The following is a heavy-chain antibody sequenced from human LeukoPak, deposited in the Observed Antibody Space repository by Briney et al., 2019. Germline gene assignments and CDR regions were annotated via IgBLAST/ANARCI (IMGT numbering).Heavy chain of an antibody. CDR1: GFMFSSFW. J-gene: IGHJ5*02. D-gene: IGHD3-10*01. CDR3: GRWGVSAGLDR. CDR2: IGPGSDT. V-gene: IGHV3-7*01. Sequence: GGSLRLSCAASGFMFSSFWMGWVRQAPGKGPEWVANIGPGSDTYYVESVRGRFTISRDNVQSSLYLQMDSLRGDDSAVYYCGRWGVSAGLDRWGQGTLVTVSS.